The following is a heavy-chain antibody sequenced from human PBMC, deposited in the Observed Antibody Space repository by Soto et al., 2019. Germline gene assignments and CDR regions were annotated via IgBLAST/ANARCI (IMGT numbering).Heavy chain of an antibody. Sequence: WGSLRLSCAASGFTFSSYIMNWVRQDPGKGLEWVSYISSSSSTIYYADSVKGRFTISRDNAKNSLYLQMNSLRDEDTAVYYCAGGMAARSYYFYGREIVGKGTTFNVSS. D-gene: IGHD6-6*01. V-gene: IGHV3-48*02. CDR2: ISSSSSTI. J-gene: IGHJ6*04. CDR3: AGGMAARSYYFYGREI. CDR1: GFTFSSYI.